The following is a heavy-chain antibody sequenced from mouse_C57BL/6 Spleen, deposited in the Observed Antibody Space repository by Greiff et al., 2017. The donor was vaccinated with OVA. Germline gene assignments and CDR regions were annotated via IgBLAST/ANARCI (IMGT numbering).Heavy chain of an antibody. CDR3: ARCEWGDAMDD. J-gene: IGHJ4*01. Sequence: QVQLQQSGAELVRPGTSVKVSCKASGYAFTNYLIEWVKQRPGQGLEWIGVINPGSGGTNYNEKFKGKATLTADKSSSTAYMQLSSLTSEDSAVYFCARCEWGDAMDDWGQGTSVTVSS. V-gene: IGHV1-54*01. CDR2: INPGSGGT. CDR1: GYAFTNYL.